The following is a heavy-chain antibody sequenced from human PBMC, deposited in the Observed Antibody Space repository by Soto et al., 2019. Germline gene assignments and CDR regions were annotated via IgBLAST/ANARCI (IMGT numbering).Heavy chain of an antibody. J-gene: IGHJ4*02. Sequence: PSETLSLTCTVSGGSISGYYWTWIRQPPGKGLEWIGYIFYSGVTNYNPSLKSRVTLSVDTSKNQFSLKLRSVTAADTAVYYCASVGSSGWSPDYWGRGTLVTVYS. CDR2: IFYSGVT. CDR1: GGSISGYY. D-gene: IGHD6-19*01. V-gene: IGHV4-59*01. CDR3: ASVGSSGWSPDY.